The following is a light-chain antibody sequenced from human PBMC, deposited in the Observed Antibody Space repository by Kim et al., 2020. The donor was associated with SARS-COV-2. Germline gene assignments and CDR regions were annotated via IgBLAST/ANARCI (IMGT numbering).Light chain of an antibody. V-gene: IGKV1-33*01. Sequence: ASVGDRVIITCQESQDVSKYLNWYQLKPGKAPKLLIYDASNLYTGVPSRFRRRASGTRFSFTISNLQPEDIASYYCQQYDGLPPTYGGGTKVDIK. CDR3: QQYDGLPPT. CDR1: QDVSKY. J-gene: IGKJ4*01. CDR2: DAS.